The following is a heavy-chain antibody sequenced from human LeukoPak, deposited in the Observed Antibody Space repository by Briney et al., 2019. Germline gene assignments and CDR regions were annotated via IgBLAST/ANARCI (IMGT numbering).Heavy chain of an antibody. CDR3: ARDAGGAWPFDY. Sequence: GGSLRLSCATSVFAFSNTGMTWVRQAPDRGLEWVSTISPTGEGTHYADSVKGRFTISRDNSKNTLSLFMDSLRADDTATYYCARDAGGAWPFDYWGQGTRVIVSS. J-gene: IGHJ4*02. D-gene: IGHD4-17*01. CDR1: VFAFSNTG. V-gene: IGHV3-23*01. CDR2: ISPTGEGT.